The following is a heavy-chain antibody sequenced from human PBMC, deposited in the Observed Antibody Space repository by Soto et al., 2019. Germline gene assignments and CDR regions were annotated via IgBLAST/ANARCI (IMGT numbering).Heavy chain of an antibody. CDR3: ASWRLQGFDP. CDR2: IWYDGSNK. Sequence: QVQLVESGGGVVQPGRSLRLSCAASGFTFSSYGMHWVRQAPGKGPEWVAVIWYDGSNKYYADSVKGRFTISRDNSKNTLYLQMNSLRAEDTAVYYCASWRLQGFDPWGQGTLVTVSS. CDR1: GFTFSSYG. V-gene: IGHV3-33*01. D-gene: IGHD4-4*01. J-gene: IGHJ5*02.